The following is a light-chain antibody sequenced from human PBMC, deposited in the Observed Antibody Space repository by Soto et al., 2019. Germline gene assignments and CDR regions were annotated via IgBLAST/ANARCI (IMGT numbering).Light chain of an antibody. CDR2: GAS. Sequence: EIVLTQSPGTLSLSPGERATLSCRASQSVSSSYLAWYQQKPGQSPRLLIFGASSRATGTPDRFSGSGSGPDFTLTISRLEPEDVAVYYSPPYDTSPRTFGQGTKVDIK. CDR1: QSVSSSY. J-gene: IGKJ1*01. V-gene: IGKV3-20*01. CDR3: PPYDTSPRT.